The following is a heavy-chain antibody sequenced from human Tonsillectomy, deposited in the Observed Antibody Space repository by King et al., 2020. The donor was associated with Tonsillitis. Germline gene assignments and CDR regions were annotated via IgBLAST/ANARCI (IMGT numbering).Heavy chain of an antibody. CDR2: IYWDDDE. CDR1: GFSLSTSGVA. Sequence: TLQESGPTLVKPTQTLTLTCTFSGFSLSTSGVAVGWIRQPPGKALEWLALIYWDDDERYSPSLKNSLTITKDTSKNQVVLTMTNMDPVGTATYYCAHIGHGLRVFDYWGQGTLVTVSS. D-gene: IGHD5-12*01. V-gene: IGHV2-5*02. CDR3: AHIGHGLRVFDY. J-gene: IGHJ4*02.